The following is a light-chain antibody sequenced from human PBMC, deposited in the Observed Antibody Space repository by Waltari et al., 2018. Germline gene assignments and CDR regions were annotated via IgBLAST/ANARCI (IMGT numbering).Light chain of an antibody. CDR1: QSVSSN. CDR3: LQYYGTPRT. V-gene: IGKV3-15*01. J-gene: IGKJ1*01. Sequence: EIVMTQSPATLSVSPGERATLSCRASQSVSSNLAWYQQKPGQAPRLLIYGASTRATGIPARFSGSGSGTEFTLTISSLQSEDVAVYYCLQYYGTPRTFGQGTKVEIK. CDR2: GAS.